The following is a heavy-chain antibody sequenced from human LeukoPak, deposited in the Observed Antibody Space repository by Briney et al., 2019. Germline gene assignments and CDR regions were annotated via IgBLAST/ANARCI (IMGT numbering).Heavy chain of an antibody. D-gene: IGHD3-3*01. Sequence: ASVKVSCKAPGYTFTSYDINWVRQATGQGLEWMGWMNPNSGNTGYAQKFQGRVTITRNTSISTAYMELSSLRSEDTAVYYCARSYYDFWSGYYTNLYYFDYWGQGTLVTVSS. J-gene: IGHJ4*02. CDR1: GYTFTSYD. V-gene: IGHV1-8*03. CDR3: ARSYYDFWSGYYTNLYYFDY. CDR2: MNPNSGNT.